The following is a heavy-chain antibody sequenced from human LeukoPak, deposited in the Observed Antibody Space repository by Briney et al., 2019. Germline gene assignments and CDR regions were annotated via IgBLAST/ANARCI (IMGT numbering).Heavy chain of an antibody. Sequence: SVKVSCKASGGTFSSYATSWVRQAPGQGLEWMGGIIPIFGTANYAQKFQGRVTITTDESTSTAYMELSSLRSEDTAVYYCARARGGYYDILTGYSYNYYFDYWGQGTLVTVSS. CDR3: ARARGGYYDILTGYSYNYYFDY. CDR1: GGTFSSYA. V-gene: IGHV1-69*05. J-gene: IGHJ4*02. D-gene: IGHD3-9*01. CDR2: IIPIFGTA.